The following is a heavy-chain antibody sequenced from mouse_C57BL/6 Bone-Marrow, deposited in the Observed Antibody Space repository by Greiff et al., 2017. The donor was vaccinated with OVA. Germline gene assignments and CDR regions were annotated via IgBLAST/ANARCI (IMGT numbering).Heavy chain of an antibody. CDR2: IDPETGGT. D-gene: IGHD4-1*01. CDR1: GYTFTDYE. J-gene: IGHJ2*01. CDR3: TNWDVY. Sequence: VHLVESGAELVRPGASVTLSCKVSGYTFTDYEMHWVKQTPVHGLEWIGAIDPETGGTAYNQKFKGKAILTADKSSSTAYMELRSLTSEDSAVYYCTNWDVYWGQGTTLTVSS. V-gene: IGHV1-15*01.